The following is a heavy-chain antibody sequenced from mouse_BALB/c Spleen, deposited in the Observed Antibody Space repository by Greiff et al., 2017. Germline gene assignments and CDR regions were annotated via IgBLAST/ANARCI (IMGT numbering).Heavy chain of an antibody. CDR3: TRGAYDGYLDY. CDR2: IYPGNSDT. D-gene: IGHD2-3*01. J-gene: IGHJ2*01. V-gene: IGHV1-5*01. Sequence: VQLKQSGTVLARPGASVKMSCKASGYSFTSYWMHWVKQRPGQGLEWIGAIYPGNSDTSYNQKFKGKAKLTAVTSASTAYMELSSLTNEDSAVYYCTRGAYDGYLDYWGQGTTLTVSS. CDR1: GYSFTSYW.